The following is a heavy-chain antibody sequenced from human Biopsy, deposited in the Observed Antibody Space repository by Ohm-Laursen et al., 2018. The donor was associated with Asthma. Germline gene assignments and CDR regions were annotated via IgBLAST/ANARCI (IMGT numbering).Heavy chain of an antibody. CDR2: IKHDGTEK. V-gene: IGHV3-7*01. CDR1: GFTFGDYW. Sequence: SLRLSCAASGFTFGDYWMSWVRQVPGKGLEWAANIKHDGTEKNHVDSLKGRFTISRDNAKNSLYLQMNSLRAEDTAVYYCAKRRGYSGHDNDYWGQGTLVIVSS. J-gene: IGHJ4*02. D-gene: IGHD5-12*01. CDR3: AKRRGYSGHDNDY.